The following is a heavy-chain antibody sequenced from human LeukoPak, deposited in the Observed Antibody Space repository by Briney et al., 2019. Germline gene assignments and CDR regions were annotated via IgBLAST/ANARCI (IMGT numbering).Heavy chain of an antibody. V-gene: IGHV3-30*18. CDR3: AKDLGYGWELLNYFDY. J-gene: IGHJ4*02. D-gene: IGHD1-26*01. CDR1: GFSFRNAW. Sequence: GGSLRLSCAASGFSFRNAWMSWVRQAPGRGLEWVAIISYDGTYKDYADSVRGRFTISRDNSKNTLYLQMNSLKAEDTAVYYCAKDLGYGWELLNYFDYWGQGTLVTVSS. CDR2: ISYDGTYK.